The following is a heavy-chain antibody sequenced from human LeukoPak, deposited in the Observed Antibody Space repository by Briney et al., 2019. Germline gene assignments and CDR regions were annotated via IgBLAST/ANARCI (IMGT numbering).Heavy chain of an antibody. Sequence: GGSLRLSCAASGFSVFTFSSVAMGWVRQAPGKGLEWVSAISGSGDTYYAASVKGRFTISRDNSKNTLYLQMSSLRADDTAVYYCATTGYSSRNYWGQGTLVTVSS. CDR2: ISGSGDT. CDR1: GFSVFTFSSVA. D-gene: IGHD6-13*01. CDR3: ATTGYSSRNY. J-gene: IGHJ4*02. V-gene: IGHV3-23*01.